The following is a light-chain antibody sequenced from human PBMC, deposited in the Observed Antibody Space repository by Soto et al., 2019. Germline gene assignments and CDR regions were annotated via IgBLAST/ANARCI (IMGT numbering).Light chain of an antibody. CDR3: SSFTTSSTWV. J-gene: IGLJ3*02. V-gene: IGLV2-14*01. CDR1: SSDVGNCNC. Sequence: QSVLTQPASVSGSPGQSIIISCTGASSDVGNCNCVSWYQQHPGKAPKLMIYEVSNRPSGVSDRFSGSKAGNTASLTISGLQAEDEADYYCSSFTTSSTWVFGGGTKVTVL. CDR2: EVS.